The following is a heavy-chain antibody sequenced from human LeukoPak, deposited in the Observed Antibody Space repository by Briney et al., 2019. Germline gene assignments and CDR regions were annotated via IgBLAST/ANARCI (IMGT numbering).Heavy chain of an antibody. Sequence: PGGSLRLSCAASRFTFSSYGMHWVRQAPGKGLEWVAFIRYDGSNKYYADSVKGRFTISRDNAKNSLYLQMNSLRAEDTAVYYCARDDYAGDAFDIWGQGTMVTVSS. CDR2: IRYDGSNK. J-gene: IGHJ3*02. CDR1: RFTFSSYG. CDR3: ARDDYAGDAFDI. V-gene: IGHV3-30*02. D-gene: IGHD4-17*01.